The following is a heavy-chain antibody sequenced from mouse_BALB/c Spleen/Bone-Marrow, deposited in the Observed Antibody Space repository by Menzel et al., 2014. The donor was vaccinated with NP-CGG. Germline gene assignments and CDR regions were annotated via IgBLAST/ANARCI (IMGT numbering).Heavy chain of an antibody. CDR1: GYTFTSYY. V-gene: IGHV1S81*02. Sequence: VKLMESGAELVKPGASVKLSCKASGYTFTSYYMYWVKQRPGQGLEWIGEINPSNGGTNFNEKLKSKATLTVDKSSSTAYMQLSSLTSEDSAVYYCTRSNGNWFAYWGQGTLVTVSA. J-gene: IGHJ3*01. CDR2: INPSNGGT. D-gene: IGHD2-1*01. CDR3: TRSNGNWFAY.